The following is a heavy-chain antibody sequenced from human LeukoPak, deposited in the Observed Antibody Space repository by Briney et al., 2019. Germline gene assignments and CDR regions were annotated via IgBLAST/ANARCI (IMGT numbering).Heavy chain of an antibody. CDR1: GFSFSSYA. J-gene: IGHJ5*02. V-gene: IGHV3-11*01. D-gene: IGHD3-22*01. CDR3: ARALVISTAGSEFDP. CDR2: ISSSGSTI. Sequence: GGSLRLSCVASGFSFSSYAMSWIRQAPGKGLEWVSYISSSGSTIYYADSVKGRFTISRDNAKNSLYLQMNSLRAEDTAVYYCARALVISTAGSEFDPWGQGTLVTVSS.